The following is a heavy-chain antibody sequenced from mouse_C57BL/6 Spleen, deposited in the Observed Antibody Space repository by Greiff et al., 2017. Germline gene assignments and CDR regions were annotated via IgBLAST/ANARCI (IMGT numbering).Heavy chain of an antibody. J-gene: IGHJ2*01. Sequence: QVQLQQPGAELVKPGASVKLSCKASGYTFTSYWMHWVKQRPGQGLEWIGMIHPNSGSTNYNEKFKSKATLTVDKSSSTAYMQLSSLTSEDSAVYYCARGPYYGSSYDYFDYWGQGTTLTVAS. V-gene: IGHV1-64*01. CDR1: GYTFTSYW. CDR3: ARGPYYGSSYDYFDY. CDR2: IHPNSGST. D-gene: IGHD1-1*01.